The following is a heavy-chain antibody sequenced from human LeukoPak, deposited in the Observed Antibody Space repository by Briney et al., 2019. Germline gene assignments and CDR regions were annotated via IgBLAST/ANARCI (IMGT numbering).Heavy chain of an antibody. V-gene: IGHV3-23*01. CDR2: ITDSGGDT. CDR3: AKDGKRFLEWLLYQYYFDY. J-gene: IGHJ4*02. D-gene: IGHD3-3*01. Sequence: GGSLRLSCAASGFTFSSHAMSWVRQAPGEGLEWISAITDSGGDTYHADSVKGRFAISRDNSKNTLYLQMNSLRVEDTAVYYCAKDGKRFLEWLLYQYYFDYWGQGTLVTVSS. CDR1: GFTFSSHA.